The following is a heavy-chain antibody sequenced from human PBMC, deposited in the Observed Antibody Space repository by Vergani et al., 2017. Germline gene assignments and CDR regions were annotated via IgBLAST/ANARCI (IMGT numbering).Heavy chain of an antibody. Sequence: QVQLVESGGGVVQPGGSLRLSCAASGFTFSSYGMHWVRQAPGKGLEWVAFIRYDGSNKYYADSVKGRFTISRDNSKNTLYLQMNSLRAEDTAVYYCAKDRTVTTYNWFDPWGQGTLVTGSS. V-gene: IGHV3-30*02. D-gene: IGHD4-17*01. CDR3: AKDRTVTTYNWFDP. CDR1: GFTFSSYG. CDR2: IRYDGSNK. J-gene: IGHJ5*02.